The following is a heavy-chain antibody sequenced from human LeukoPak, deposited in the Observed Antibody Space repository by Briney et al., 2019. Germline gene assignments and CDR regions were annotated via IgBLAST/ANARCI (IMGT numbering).Heavy chain of an antibody. J-gene: IGHJ4*02. V-gene: IGHV3-23*01. CDR3: AKHMTLSSKYSFDY. D-gene: IGHD2-21*01. CDR1: GFTFSSYA. CDR2: ISGSGGST. Sequence: GGSLRLSCEASGFTFSSYAMSWVRQAPGKGLEWVSDISGSGGSTYYADSVKGRFTISRDNSKNTLYLQMNSLRAEDTAVYYCAKHMTLSSKYSFDYWGQGTLVTVSS.